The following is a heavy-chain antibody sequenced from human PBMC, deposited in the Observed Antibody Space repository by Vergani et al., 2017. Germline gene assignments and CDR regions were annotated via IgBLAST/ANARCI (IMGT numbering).Heavy chain of an antibody. D-gene: IGHD1-26*01. Sequence: QVQLVQSGAEVKKPGASVKVSCKASGYTFTGYYMHWVRQAPGQGLEWMGWINPNSGGTNYAQKLQGRVTMTRDTSISTAYMELSRLRSDDTAVYYCARVESGGPILPSDYWGQGTLVTVSS. J-gene: IGHJ4*02. CDR2: INPNSGGT. CDR3: ARVESGGPILPSDY. CDR1: GYTFTGYY. V-gene: IGHV1-2*02.